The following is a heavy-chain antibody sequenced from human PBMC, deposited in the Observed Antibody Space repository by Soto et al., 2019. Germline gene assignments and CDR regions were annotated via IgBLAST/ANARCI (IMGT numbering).Heavy chain of an antibody. Sequence: QVQLRESGPGLVKPSQTLSLTCTVSGGSINSGGYYWNWIRQHPGKGLEWIGYMYYSGSTYYNPFHRRRVMISADTSENPFSLKLSSVTAADTAVYFGARGYRQSGYSSSWVFDYWGQGTLVNVSS. CDR3: ARGYRQSGYSSSWVFDY. J-gene: IGHJ4*02. V-gene: IGHV4-31*03. CDR2: MYYSGST. D-gene: IGHD6-13*01. CDR1: GGSINSGGYY.